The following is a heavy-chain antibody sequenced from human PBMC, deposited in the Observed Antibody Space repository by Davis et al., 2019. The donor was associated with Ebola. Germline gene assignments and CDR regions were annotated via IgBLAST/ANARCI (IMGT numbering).Heavy chain of an antibody. CDR2: INHSGST. CDR1: GGSFSGYY. Sequence: SETLSLTCAVYGGSFSGYYWSWIRQPPGKGLEWIGEINHSGSTNYNPSLKSRVTISVDTSKNQFSLKLSSVTAADTAVYYCARDWGVLYGMDVWGQGTTVTVSS. CDR3: ARDWGVLYGMDV. V-gene: IGHV4-34*01. D-gene: IGHD7-27*01. J-gene: IGHJ6*02.